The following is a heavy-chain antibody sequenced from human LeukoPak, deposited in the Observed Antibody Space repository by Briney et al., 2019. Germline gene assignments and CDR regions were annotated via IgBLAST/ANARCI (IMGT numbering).Heavy chain of an antibody. V-gene: IGHV4-34*01. CDR2: INHSGST. J-gene: IGHJ4*02. Sequence: PSETLSLTCAVSGGSLSGYYWTWIRQPPGKGLEWIGEINHSGSTNYNPSLKSRVTISVDTSRKQFFLRLSSVTAADTAMYYCARARGDYGRSFDYGGQGTLVTVSS. CDR3: ARARGDYGRSFDY. D-gene: IGHD4-17*01. CDR1: GGSLSGYY.